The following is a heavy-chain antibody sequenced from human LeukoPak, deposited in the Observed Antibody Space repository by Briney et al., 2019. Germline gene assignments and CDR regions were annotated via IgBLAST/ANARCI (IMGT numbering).Heavy chain of an antibody. D-gene: IGHD6-19*01. Sequence: PSETLSLTCTVSGGSISSYDWSWVRQPPGKGLEWVGYIKYSGSSNYNASLKSRVTIIVDTSKNQFSLKLSSVPAADTAVYYCARGWAFDIWGQGTMVTVSS. CDR1: GGSISSYD. CDR2: IKYSGSS. CDR3: ARGWAFDI. J-gene: IGHJ3*02. V-gene: IGHV4-59*08.